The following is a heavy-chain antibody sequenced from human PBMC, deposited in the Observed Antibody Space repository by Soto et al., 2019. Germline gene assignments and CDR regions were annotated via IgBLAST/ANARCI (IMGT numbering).Heavy chain of an antibody. V-gene: IGHV1-69*02. J-gene: IGHJ6*03. CDR3: ARVNCSSTSCYDYYYYYMYV. CDR1: GGTFSSYT. D-gene: IGHD2-2*01. Sequence: QVQLVQSGAEVKKPGSSVKVSCKASGGTFSSYTISWVRQAPGQGLEWMGGIVPILGIANYAQKFQGRVTITADKSTSTAYMELSSLRSEDTAVYYCARVNCSSTSCYDYYYYYMYVWGKGTTVTVSS. CDR2: IVPILGIA.